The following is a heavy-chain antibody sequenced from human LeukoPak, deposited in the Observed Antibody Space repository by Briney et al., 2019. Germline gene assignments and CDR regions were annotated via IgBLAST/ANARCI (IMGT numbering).Heavy chain of an antibody. Sequence: GGSLRLSCAASGFTFSDYAMSWVRQAPGKGLEWVSGISGSGGSTYYADSVKGRFTISRDNSKNTLYLQMNSLRAADTAVYYCANVGSITGTTGWLDPWGQGTLVTVSS. CDR1: GFTFSDYA. V-gene: IGHV3-23*01. CDR2: ISGSGGST. D-gene: IGHD1-20*01. J-gene: IGHJ5*02. CDR3: ANVGSITGTTGWLDP.